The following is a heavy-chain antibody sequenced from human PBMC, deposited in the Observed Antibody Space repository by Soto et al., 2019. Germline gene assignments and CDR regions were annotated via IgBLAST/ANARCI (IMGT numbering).Heavy chain of an antibody. CDR3: AREFEQSYSGAFDI. J-gene: IGHJ3*02. Sequence: QVQLVQSGAEVKKPGSSVKVSCKASGGTFSSYAISWVRQAPGQGLEWMGGIIPIFGTANYAQKFQGRVTXXAXEXXSTAYMELSSLRSEDTAVYYCAREFEQSYSGAFDIWGQGTMVTVSS. D-gene: IGHD3-10*01. CDR2: IIPIFGTA. CDR1: GGTFSSYA. V-gene: IGHV1-69*12.